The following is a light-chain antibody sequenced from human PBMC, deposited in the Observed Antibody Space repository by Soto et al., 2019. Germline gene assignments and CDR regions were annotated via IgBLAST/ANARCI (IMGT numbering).Light chain of an antibody. Sequence: EKVLTQSPGTLSLSTGERATLSCRASQSVSSSYLAWYQQKPGQAPRLLIYGASSRATGIPDRFSGSGSGTDFTLTISRLEPEDFAVYYCQQYGSSPRTFGQGTKVDI. V-gene: IGKV3-20*01. CDR2: GAS. CDR1: QSVSSSY. CDR3: QQYGSSPRT. J-gene: IGKJ1*01.